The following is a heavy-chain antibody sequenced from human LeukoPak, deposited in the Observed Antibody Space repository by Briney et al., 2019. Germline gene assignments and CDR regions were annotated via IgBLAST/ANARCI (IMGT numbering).Heavy chain of an antibody. D-gene: IGHD3-22*01. CDR1: GGSISTYY. CDR3: AYYYDSSGFYPEMS. V-gene: IGHV4-59*01. J-gene: IGHJ4*02. CDR2: IYYSGST. Sequence: KPSETLSLTCTVSGGSISTYYWSWIRQPPGKGLEWIAYIYYSGSTNYNPSLESRVTISVHTSNNQFSLRLSSVTAADTAVYYCAYYYDSSGFYPEMSWGQGILVTVSS.